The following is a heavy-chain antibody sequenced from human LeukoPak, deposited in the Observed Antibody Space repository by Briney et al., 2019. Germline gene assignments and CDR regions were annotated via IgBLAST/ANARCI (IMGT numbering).Heavy chain of an antibody. J-gene: IGHJ4*02. CDR1: GFTFSSYS. D-gene: IGHD2-15*01. CDR2: ISSSSSYI. Sequence: PGGSLRLSCAASGFTFSSYSMNWVRQAPGKGLEWVSSISSSSSYIYHADSVKGRFTISRDNAKNSLYLQMNSLRAEDSAVYYCARAFGGSGYCGGGSCYPFDYWGQGTLVTVSS. V-gene: IGHV3-21*01. CDR3: ARAFGGSGYCGGGSCYPFDY.